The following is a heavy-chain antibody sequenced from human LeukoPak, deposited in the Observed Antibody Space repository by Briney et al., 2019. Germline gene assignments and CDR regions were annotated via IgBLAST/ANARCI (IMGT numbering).Heavy chain of an antibody. CDR1: GGPISSSSYY. Sequence: SETLSLTCTVSGGPISSSSYYWGWIRQPPGKGLEWIGSIYYSGSTYYNPSLKSRVTISVDTSKNQFSLKLSSVTAADTAVYYCARRLAGTEDCWGQGTLVTVSS. V-gene: IGHV4-39*01. CDR2: IYYSGST. CDR3: ARRLAGTEDC. J-gene: IGHJ4*02. D-gene: IGHD6-13*01.